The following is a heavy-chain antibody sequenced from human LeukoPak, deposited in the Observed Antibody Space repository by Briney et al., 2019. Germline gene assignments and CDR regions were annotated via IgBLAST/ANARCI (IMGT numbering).Heavy chain of an antibody. CDR3: ARHGSTSDYYYYGMDV. Sequence: TGGSLRLSCAASGFTFSDYYMSWIRQAPGKGLEWVSYISSSGSTIYYADSVKGRFTISRDNAKNSLYLQMNSLRAEDTAVYYCARHGSTSDYYYYGMDVWGQGTTVTVSS. J-gene: IGHJ6*02. D-gene: IGHD2-2*01. CDR1: GFTFSDYY. V-gene: IGHV3-11*01. CDR2: ISSSGSTI.